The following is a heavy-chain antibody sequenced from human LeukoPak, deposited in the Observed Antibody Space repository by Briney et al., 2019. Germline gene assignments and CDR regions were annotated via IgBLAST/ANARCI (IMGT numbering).Heavy chain of an antibody. CDR2: IIPIFRTP. CDR3: ARVDRYYFYLDV. V-gene: IGHV1-69*05. J-gene: IGHJ6*03. CDR1: GGTSSTYT. Sequence: GSSVKVSCKACGGTSSTYTITWVRQAPGQGLEWMGGIIPIFRTPNYAQKFQGRVTITTDESTSTAYMELSSLKSEDTAIYYCARVDRYYFYLDVWGKGTTVTVSS.